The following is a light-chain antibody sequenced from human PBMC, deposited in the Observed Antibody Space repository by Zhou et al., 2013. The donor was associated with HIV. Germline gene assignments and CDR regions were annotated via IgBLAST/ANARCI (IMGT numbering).Light chain of an antibody. Sequence: IVMTQSPATLSVSPGERATLSCRASQSVSSNLAWYQQKPGQAPRLLIYGVSTRATGTPARFSGSGSGTEFTLTISSLQSEDFAVYYCQQYNNWLTFGGGTKVDIK. V-gene: IGKV3-15*01. CDR3: QQYNNWLT. J-gene: IGKJ4*01. CDR1: QSVSSN. CDR2: GVS.